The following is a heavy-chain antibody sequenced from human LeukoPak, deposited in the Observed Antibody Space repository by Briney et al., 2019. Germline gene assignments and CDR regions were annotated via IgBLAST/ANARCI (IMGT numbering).Heavy chain of an antibody. CDR3: AKDLHYYGPGSSPQY. D-gene: IGHD3-10*01. J-gene: IGHJ4*02. V-gene: IGHV3-30*18. Sequence: GRSLRLSCEASGFTFSNHAMHWVRRAPGKGLEWVALISYDGSTKHYADSVKGRFTISRDNSKNTLSLQINSLRSEDTAVYYCAKDLHYYGPGSSPQYWGQGTLVTVSS. CDR1: GFTFSNHA. CDR2: ISYDGSTK.